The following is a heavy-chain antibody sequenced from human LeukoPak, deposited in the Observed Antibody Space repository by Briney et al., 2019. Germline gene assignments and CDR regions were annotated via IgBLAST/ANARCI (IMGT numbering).Heavy chain of an antibody. J-gene: IGHJ3*02. CDR3: ARQLAAGNDAFDI. CDR2: IYYNEDT. D-gene: IGHD2-15*01. V-gene: IGHV4-39*01. CDR1: GVDIYSSTYY. Sequence: PSETLSLTCTVSGVDIYSSTYYWAWIRQPPGKGLEFIGSIYYNEDTYSNPSLKSRLTISVDTSTNQFSLRLNSVTAADTAVYFCARQLAAGNDAFDIWGQRTMVTVSS.